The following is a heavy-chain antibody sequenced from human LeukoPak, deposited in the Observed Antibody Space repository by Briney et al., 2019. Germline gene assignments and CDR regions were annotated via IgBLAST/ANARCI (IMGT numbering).Heavy chain of an antibody. J-gene: IGHJ6*03. CDR3: ARGVGATISYYHYYIDV. CDR2: MNPNTGNT. Sequence: SSVKVSCKASGYTFTSYDINWVRQASGQGLEWMGWMNPNTGNTGYAQKFQGRVTITRNTSISTVYMELSSLRSEDTAVYYCARGVGATISYYHYYIDVWGKGTTVTVSS. D-gene: IGHD1-26*01. V-gene: IGHV1-8*03. CDR1: GYTFTSYD.